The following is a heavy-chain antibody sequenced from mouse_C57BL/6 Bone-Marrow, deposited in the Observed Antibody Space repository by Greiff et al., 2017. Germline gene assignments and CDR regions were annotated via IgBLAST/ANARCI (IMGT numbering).Heavy chain of an antibody. CDR3: AREGVVADSFDY. CDR1: GYTFTSYW. Sequence: QVQLQQPGAELVKPGASVKMSCKASGYTFTSYWITWVKQRPGQGLEWIGDIYPGSGSTNYNEKFKSKATLTVDTSTSTAYMQLSSLTSDDSAVYYCAREGVVADSFDYWGQGTTRTVSS. D-gene: IGHD1-1*01. J-gene: IGHJ2*01. V-gene: IGHV1-55*01. CDR2: IYPGSGST.